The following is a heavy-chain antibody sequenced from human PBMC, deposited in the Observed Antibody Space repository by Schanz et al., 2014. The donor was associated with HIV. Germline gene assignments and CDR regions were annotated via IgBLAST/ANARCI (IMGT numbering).Heavy chain of an antibody. CDR3: ARDERYCTGSNCYLYYFDY. J-gene: IGHJ4*02. V-gene: IGHV3-33*01. CDR2: IWYDESNK. CDR1: GFTFSSYG. Sequence: QVQLVESGGGVVQPGRSLRLSCAASGFTFSSYGMHWVRQAPGKGLEWVAVIWYDESNKYYEASVKGRFTISRDNSKNTLYLQMNSLRAEDTAVYLCARDERYCTGSNCYLYYFDYWGQGTLVAVSS. D-gene: IGHD2-15*01.